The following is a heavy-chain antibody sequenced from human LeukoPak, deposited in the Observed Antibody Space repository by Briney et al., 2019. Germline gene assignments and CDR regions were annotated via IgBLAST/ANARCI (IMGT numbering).Heavy chain of an antibody. Sequence: SVKVSCKASGGTFSSYAISWVRQAPGQGLEWMGRIIPILGIANYAQKFQGRVTITADKSTSTAYMELSSLRSEDTAVYYCARDGVRGATEAYFQHRGQGTLVTVSS. CDR3: ARDGVRGATEAYFQH. D-gene: IGHD3-10*01. V-gene: IGHV1-69*04. CDR1: GGTFSSYA. J-gene: IGHJ1*01. CDR2: IIPILGIA.